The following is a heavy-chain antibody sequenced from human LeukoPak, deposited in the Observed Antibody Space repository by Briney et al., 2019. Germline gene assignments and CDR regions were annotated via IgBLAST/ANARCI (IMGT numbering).Heavy chain of an antibody. V-gene: IGHV3-74*01. Sequence: GGSLRLSCAASGLIFSNYWMHWVRQAPGKGLVWVSRINSDGSGTSYAESVKGRFTISRDNAKNTLYVQMNSLRAEDTAVYYCARTTYSSGWTMDNWGQGTLVTVSS. J-gene: IGHJ4*02. CDR1: GLIFSNYW. CDR3: ARTTYSSGWTMDN. CDR2: INSDGSGT. D-gene: IGHD6-19*01.